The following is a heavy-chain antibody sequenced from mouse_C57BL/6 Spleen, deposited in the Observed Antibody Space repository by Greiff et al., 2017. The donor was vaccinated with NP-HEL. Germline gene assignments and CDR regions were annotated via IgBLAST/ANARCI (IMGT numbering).Heavy chain of an antibody. CDR1: GYAFTNYL. J-gene: IGHJ3*01. CDR3: ARRGSSGYGGFAY. Sequence: QVQLKESGAELVRPGTSVKVSCKASGYAFTNYLIEWVKQRPGHGLELIGVINPGSGGTNYNEKFKGKATLTADKSSSTAYMQLSSLTSEDSAVYFCARRGSSGYGGFAYWGQGTLVTVSA. D-gene: IGHD3-2*02. CDR2: INPGSGGT. V-gene: IGHV1-54*01.